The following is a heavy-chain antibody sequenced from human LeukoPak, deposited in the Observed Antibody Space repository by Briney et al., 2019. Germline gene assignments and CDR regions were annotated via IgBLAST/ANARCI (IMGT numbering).Heavy chain of an antibody. CDR1: GFTFDDNA. CDR3: AKGSLGSSGWYFDY. D-gene: IGHD6-19*01. Sequence: GGSLRLSCAASGFTFDDNAMHWVRQAPGKGLEWVSGISWNSGSIGYADSVKGRFTISRDNAKNSLYLQMNSLRAEDTALYYCAKGSLGSSGWYFDYWGQGTLVTVSS. CDR2: ISWNSGSI. J-gene: IGHJ4*02. V-gene: IGHV3-9*01.